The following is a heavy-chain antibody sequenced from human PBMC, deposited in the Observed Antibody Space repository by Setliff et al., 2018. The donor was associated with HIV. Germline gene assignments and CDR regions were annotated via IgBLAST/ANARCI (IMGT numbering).Heavy chain of an antibody. CDR2: IYYSGST. V-gene: IGHV4-59*08. Sequence: SETLSLTCTVSGGSISSYFWSWVRQPPGKGLEWIGYIYYSGSTNYNPSLQSRVTISVDTSKNQFSLKLRSVTAADTAVYYCARSPTNTYYNFWSGYSYFDYWGQGTLVTVSS. CDR1: GGSISSYF. CDR3: ARSPTNTYYNFWSGYSYFDY. J-gene: IGHJ4*02. D-gene: IGHD3-3*01.